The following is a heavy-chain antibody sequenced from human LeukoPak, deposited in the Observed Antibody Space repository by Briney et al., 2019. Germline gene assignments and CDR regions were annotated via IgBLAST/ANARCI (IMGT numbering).Heavy chain of an antibody. Sequence: GGSLRLSCAASGFTFSSYATSWVRQAPGKGLEWVSAISGSGGSTYYADSVKGRFTIFRDNSKNTLYLQMNSLRAEDTAVYYCAKDHMVRAAGGYYFDYWGQGTLVTVSS. J-gene: IGHJ4*02. CDR1: GFTFSSYA. CDR2: ISGSGGST. D-gene: IGHD3-10*01. CDR3: AKDHMVRAAGGYYFDY. V-gene: IGHV3-23*01.